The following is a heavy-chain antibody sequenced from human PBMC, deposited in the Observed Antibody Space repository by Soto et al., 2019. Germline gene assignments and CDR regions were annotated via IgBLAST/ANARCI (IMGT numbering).Heavy chain of an antibody. Sequence: GGSLRLSCAASGFTFSSYGMHWVRQAPGKGLEWVAVIWYDGSNKYYADSVKGRFTISRDNSKNTLYLQMNSLRAEDTAVYYCARDSYYDSSARPRFDYWGQGTLVTVSS. D-gene: IGHD3-22*01. V-gene: IGHV3-33*01. CDR3: ARDSYYDSSARPRFDY. CDR2: IWYDGSNK. CDR1: GFTFSSYG. J-gene: IGHJ4*02.